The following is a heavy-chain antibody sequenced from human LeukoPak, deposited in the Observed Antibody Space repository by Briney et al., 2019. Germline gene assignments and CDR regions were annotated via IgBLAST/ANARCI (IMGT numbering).Heavy chain of an antibody. Sequence: GGSLRLSCAASGFTFSSYAMHWVRQAPGKGLEWVAVISYDGSNKYYADSVKGRFTISRDNSKNTLYLQMNSLRAEDTALYYCASLLYCSGGSCTNDYWGQGTLVTVSS. J-gene: IGHJ4*02. CDR3: ASLLYCSGGSCTNDY. CDR2: ISYDGSNK. D-gene: IGHD2-15*01. CDR1: GFTFSSYA. V-gene: IGHV3-30*01.